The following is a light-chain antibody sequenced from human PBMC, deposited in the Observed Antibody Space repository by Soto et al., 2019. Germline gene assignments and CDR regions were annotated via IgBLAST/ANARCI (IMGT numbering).Light chain of an antibody. Sequence: VVTPSSATVIVFQGARATXSCRPSHSVSASLAWYQQEPGQSPRLLITGASTRAAGIPARFSRSGSGTDSTLTLTRLQSEDFAVYYCHHYNSYPWTFGQGTQFEIK. CDR1: HSVSAS. CDR2: GAS. CDR3: HHYNSYPWT. V-gene: IGKV3-15*01. J-gene: IGKJ1*01.